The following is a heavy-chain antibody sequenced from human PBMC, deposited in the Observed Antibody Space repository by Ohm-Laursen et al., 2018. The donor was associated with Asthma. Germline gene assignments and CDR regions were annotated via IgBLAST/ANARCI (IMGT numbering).Heavy chain of an antibody. Sequence: SLRLSCTASGFTFSSYWMHWVRQAPGKGLVWVSRINSDGSSTTYADSVKGRFTISRDNAKNTLYLQMNSLRAEDTAVYYCAREAKYCSSTRYCSYFDYWGQGTLVTVSS. CDR1: GFTFSSYW. CDR2: INSDGSST. J-gene: IGHJ4*02. V-gene: IGHV3-74*01. D-gene: IGHD2-2*01. CDR3: AREAKYCSSTRYCSYFDY.